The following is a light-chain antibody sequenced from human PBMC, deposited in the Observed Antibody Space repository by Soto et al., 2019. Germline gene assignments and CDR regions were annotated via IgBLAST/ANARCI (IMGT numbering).Light chain of an antibody. CDR1: SSNIGNNA. J-gene: IGLJ3*02. CDR2: YDD. Sequence: QSVLTQPPSVSEAPRQRVTISCSGSSSNIGNNAVNWYQQLPGKAPKLLIYYDDLLPSGVSDRFSGYKSGTSASLAISGLKSEDEADYYCAAWDDSLNGPVFGRGTKLTVL. CDR3: AAWDDSLNGPV. V-gene: IGLV1-36*01.